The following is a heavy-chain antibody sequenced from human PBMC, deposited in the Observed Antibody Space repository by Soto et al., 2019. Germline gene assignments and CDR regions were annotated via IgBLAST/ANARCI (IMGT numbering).Heavy chain of an antibody. J-gene: IGHJ6*02. Sequence: GSLRLSCAASGFTFSSHSMIWVRQAPGKGLEWISHITSTSSTRSYADSVRGRFTISRDNAKDSLYLQMNSLRDEDTAVYYCARRITMVRGPHYYYAMDVWGQGTTVTVS. V-gene: IGHV3-48*02. CDR3: ARRITMVRGPHYYYAMDV. D-gene: IGHD3-10*01. CDR2: ITSTSSTR. CDR1: GFTFSSHS.